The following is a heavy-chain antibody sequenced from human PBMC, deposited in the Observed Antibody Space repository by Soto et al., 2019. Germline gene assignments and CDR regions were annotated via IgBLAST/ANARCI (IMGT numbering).Heavy chain of an antibody. CDR2: IAYDGSNA. CDR3: ARGDRADILGVVGARPGEDGIDI. J-gene: IGHJ6*02. V-gene: IGHV3-30-3*01. D-gene: IGHD2-15*01. Sequence: QVQLVESGGGVVQPGGSLRLSCAASGFTFRNYAMHWVRQAPGKGLECLAVIAYDGSNAFYRDSVKGRFTISRDNSKNTVYLHMNSLRSEDTGGYYCARGDRADILGVVGARPGEDGIDIWGQGTTVTVSS. CDR1: GFTFRNYA.